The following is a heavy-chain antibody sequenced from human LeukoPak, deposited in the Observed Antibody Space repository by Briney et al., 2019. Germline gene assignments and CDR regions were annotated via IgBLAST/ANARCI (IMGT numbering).Heavy chain of an antibody. Sequence: PSETLSLTCTVSGGSISSSNYYWGWIRQPPGKGLEWIGNIYHSGNTYYNPSLKSRVTISVDTSKNQFSLKLTSVTAADTAVYYCARDTYGDGDYWGQGTLITVSS. J-gene: IGHJ4*02. V-gene: IGHV4-39*07. CDR3: ARDTYGDGDY. D-gene: IGHD4-17*01. CDR2: IYHSGNT. CDR1: GGSISSSNYY.